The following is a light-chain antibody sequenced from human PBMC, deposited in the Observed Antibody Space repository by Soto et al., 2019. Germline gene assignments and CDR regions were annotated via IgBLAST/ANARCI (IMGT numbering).Light chain of an antibody. V-gene: IGKV1-5*03. CDR1: QSINKW. Sequence: DIETTQSPSSLYGSLGATAAPTSRSTQSINKWLAWYQQKPGKAPTLLIYEASILQNGVPSRFSGTESGTEFTLTVSGLRPDDFATYYCQKYNDYSAWTFGKGTKVDIK. J-gene: IGKJ1*01. CDR3: QKYNDYSAWT. CDR2: EAS.